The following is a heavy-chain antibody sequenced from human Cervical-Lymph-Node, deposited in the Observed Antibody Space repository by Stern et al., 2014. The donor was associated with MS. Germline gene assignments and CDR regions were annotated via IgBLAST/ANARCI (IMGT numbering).Heavy chain of an antibody. CDR2: IIPMFGTA. CDR1: GGTFSSYA. J-gene: IGHJ6*02. CDR3: ASSVGELTPEAV. D-gene: IGHD3-10*01. Sequence: QMQLVQSGAEVKKPGSSVRVSCKASGGTFSSYAISWVRQAPGQGLEWMGGIIPMFGTANYAKKFQGRVTITANDSTKTAYMEVRSLRSEDTAVYYCASSVGELTPEAVWGQGTTVTVFS. V-gene: IGHV1-69*01.